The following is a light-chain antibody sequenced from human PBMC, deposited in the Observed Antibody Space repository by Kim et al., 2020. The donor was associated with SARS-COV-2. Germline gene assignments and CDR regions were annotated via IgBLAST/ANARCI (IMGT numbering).Light chain of an antibody. V-gene: IGKV1-12*01. CDR1: QSVGSS. J-gene: IGKJ4*01. CDR3: QQDNTFPLLT. Sequence: SVGDRVIITYRASQSVGSSLVWYQQTPAKAPKLLFYGASILHSGVPSRFSGSGSGTAFTLTISSLQPEDFATYYCQQDNTFPLLTFGGGTKVDIK. CDR2: GAS.